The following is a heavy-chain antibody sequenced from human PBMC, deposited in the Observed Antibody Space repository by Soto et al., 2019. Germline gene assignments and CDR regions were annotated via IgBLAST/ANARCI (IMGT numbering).Heavy chain of an antibody. V-gene: IGHV4-59*01. CDR2: IYYSGST. Sequence: SETLSLTCTVSGGSISSYYWSWIRQPPGKGLEWIGYIYYSGSTNYNPSLKSRATISVDTSKNQFSLKLSSVTAADTAVYYCARETTVTTVFDYWGQGTLVTVSS. J-gene: IGHJ4*02. D-gene: IGHD4-17*01. CDR1: GGSISSYY. CDR3: ARETTVTTVFDY.